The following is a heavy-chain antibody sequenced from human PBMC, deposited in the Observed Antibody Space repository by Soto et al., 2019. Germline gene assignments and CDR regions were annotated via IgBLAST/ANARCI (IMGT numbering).Heavy chain of an antibody. CDR2: IFYSGST. Sequence: SETLSLTCTVSGGSISTYYWSWIRQPPGKGLEWIGYIFYSGSTTYNPSLKSRVTVSLDTSKNQFSLKLNSVTAADTAVYYCASGDSTYVFNWGQETLVTVSS. CDR1: GGSISTYY. D-gene: IGHD3-16*01. J-gene: IGHJ4*02. V-gene: IGHV4-59*01. CDR3: ASGDSTYVFN.